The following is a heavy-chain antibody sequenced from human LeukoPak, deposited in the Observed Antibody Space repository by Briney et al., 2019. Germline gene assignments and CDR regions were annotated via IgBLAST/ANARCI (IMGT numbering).Heavy chain of an antibody. J-gene: IGHJ5*02. D-gene: IGHD1-26*01. Sequence: PSGTLSLTCGVSGGSITTTNFWSWVRQPPGGGLEWIGEISLRGRTQYNPSLKSRVNISIDEFKNHPYLSLASVTAADTAVYYCSRESGPYCPFGHWGQGTLVAVTS. CDR1: GGSITTTNF. V-gene: IGHV4-4*02. CDR2: ISLRGRT. CDR3: SRESGPYCPFGH.